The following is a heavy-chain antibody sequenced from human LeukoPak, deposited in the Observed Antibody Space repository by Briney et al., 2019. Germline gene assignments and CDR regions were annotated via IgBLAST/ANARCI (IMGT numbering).Heavy chain of an antibody. D-gene: IGHD1-26*01. V-gene: IGHV4-61*01. J-gene: IGHJ6*03. CDR1: GGSISSSSYY. Sequence: PSETLSLTCTVSGGSISSSSYYWGWVRQPPGKGLEWIGYIHISGRTNSNPALKSRLTISVDTSKNQLSLKLTSVTVADTAVYYCAKEVVGLRYYMDVWGKGTTVTVSS. CDR3: AKEVVGLRYYMDV. CDR2: IHISGRT.